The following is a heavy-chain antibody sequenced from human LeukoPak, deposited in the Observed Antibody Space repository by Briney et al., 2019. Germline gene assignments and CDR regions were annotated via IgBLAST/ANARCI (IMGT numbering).Heavy chain of an antibody. D-gene: IGHD5-12*01. Sequence: SETLSLTCTVSGGSISSYYWSWIRRPPGKGLEWIGYIYYSGSTNYNPSLKSRVTISVDTSKNQFSLKLSSVTAADTAVYYCAREGLPGHFDYWGQGTLVTVSS. CDR1: GGSISSYY. V-gene: IGHV4-59*01. CDR2: IYYSGST. CDR3: AREGLPGHFDY. J-gene: IGHJ4*02.